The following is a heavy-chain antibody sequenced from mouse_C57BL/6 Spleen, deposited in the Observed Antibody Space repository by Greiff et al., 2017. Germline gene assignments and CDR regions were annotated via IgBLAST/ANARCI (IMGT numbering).Heavy chain of an antibody. V-gene: IGHV1-20*01. J-gene: IGHJ2*01. CDR1: GYSFTGYF. CDR3: ARSYYGSSYGPNYFDY. CDR2: INPYNGDT. D-gene: IGHD1-1*01. Sequence: EVQLQQSGPELVKPGDSVKISCKASGYSFTGYFMNWVMQSHGKSLEWIGRINPYNGDTFYTQKFKGKATLTVDKSSSTAHMELRSLTSEDAAVYYCARSYYGSSYGPNYFDYWGQGTTLTVAS.